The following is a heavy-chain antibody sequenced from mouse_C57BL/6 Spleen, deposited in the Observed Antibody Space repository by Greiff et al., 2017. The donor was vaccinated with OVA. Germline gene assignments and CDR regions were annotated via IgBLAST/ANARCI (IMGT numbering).Heavy chain of an antibody. CDR3: ARTGYYGSSSSLSY. D-gene: IGHD1-1*01. V-gene: IGHV1-67*01. CDR1: GYTFTDYA. Sequence: QVQLKESGPELVRPGVSVKISCKGSGYTFTDYAMHWVKQSHAKSLEWIGVISTYYGDASYNQKFKDKATMTVDRSSSTAYMELARLTSEDSAVYYCARTGYYGSSSSLSYWGQGTTLTVSS. J-gene: IGHJ2*01. CDR2: ISTYYGDA.